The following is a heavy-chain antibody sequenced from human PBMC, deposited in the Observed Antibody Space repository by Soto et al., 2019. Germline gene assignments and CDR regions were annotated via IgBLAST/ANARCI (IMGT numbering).Heavy chain of an antibody. CDR1: GGSISSYY. J-gene: IGHJ5*02. V-gene: IGHV4-59*08. Sequence: SETLSLTCTVSGGSISSYYWSWIRQPPGKGLEWIGYIYYSGSTNYNPSLKSRVTISVDTSKNQFSLKLSSVTAADTAVYYCARQSWSGGSCYSQDWFDPWGQGTLVTVSS. D-gene: IGHD2-15*01. CDR2: IYYSGST. CDR3: ARQSWSGGSCYSQDWFDP.